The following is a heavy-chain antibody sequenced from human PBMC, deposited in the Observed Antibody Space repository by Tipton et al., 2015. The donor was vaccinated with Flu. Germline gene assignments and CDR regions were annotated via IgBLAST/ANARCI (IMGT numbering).Heavy chain of an antibody. CDR3: AREHGGYDHNRGTYFSYGMGV. D-gene: IGHD5-12*01. CDR1: GGSIGNFY. Sequence: LRLSCTVSGGSIGNFYYTWVRLAPGKGLEWIGSMSYSGSTNYNPSLRSRVSISSDTSKIRFSLRLTSVTAADTATYFCAREHGGYDHNRGTYFSYGMGVWGQGTSVSVSS. J-gene: IGHJ6*02. V-gene: IGHV4-59*13. CDR2: MSYSGST.